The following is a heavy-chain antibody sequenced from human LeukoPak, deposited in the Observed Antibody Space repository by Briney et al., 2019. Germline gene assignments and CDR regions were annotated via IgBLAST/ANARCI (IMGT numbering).Heavy chain of an antibody. CDR2: INPSGGST. Sequence: ASVKVSCKASGYTFTSYGISWVRQAPGQGLEWMGIINPSGGSTSYAQKFQGRVTMTRDMSTSTVYMELSSLRSEDTAVYYCARSRYSSGWLCDYWGQGTLVTVSS. J-gene: IGHJ4*02. CDR3: ARSRYSSGWLCDY. CDR1: GYTFTSYG. V-gene: IGHV1-46*01. D-gene: IGHD6-19*01.